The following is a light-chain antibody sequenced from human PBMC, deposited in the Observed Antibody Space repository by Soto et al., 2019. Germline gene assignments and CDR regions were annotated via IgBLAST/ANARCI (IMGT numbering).Light chain of an antibody. CDR1: QGVNNW. V-gene: IGKV1-12*01. CDR3: QQADSFPLT. Sequence: DIQMTQSPSSVSASVGDRVTITCRASQGVNNWVAWYQLKSGKAPNLLIYGASSLQSGVPSRFSGSGAGTYFTRTISSLQPEDCATYFCQQADSFPLTFGQGTKEQI. CDR2: GAS. J-gene: IGKJ1*01.